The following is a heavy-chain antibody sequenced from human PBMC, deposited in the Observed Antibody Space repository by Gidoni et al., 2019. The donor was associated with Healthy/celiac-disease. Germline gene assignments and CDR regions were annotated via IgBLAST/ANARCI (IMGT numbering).Heavy chain of an antibody. CDR1: ADSVAINSPA. D-gene: IGHD3-22*01. J-gene: IGHJ5*02. V-gene: IGHV6-1*01. CDR2: TYYRSKGYN. CDR3: ARELLPYYYDSSGLNWFDP. Sequence: QVQLQQSRPGLVKPSQTPSLTCSISADSVAINSPAWNRISQSPLRGLEWLGRTYYRSKGYNDNEVSVKSRITINPDTSKNQFSLQLNSVTHEDTAVYYCARELLPYYYDSSGLNWFDPWGQGTLVTVSS.